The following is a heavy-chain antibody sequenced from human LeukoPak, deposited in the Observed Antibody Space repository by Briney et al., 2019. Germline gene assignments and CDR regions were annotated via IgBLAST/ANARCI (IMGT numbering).Heavy chain of an antibody. V-gene: IGHV3-30*18. Sequence: PGGSLRLSCAASGFTFSSYGMHWVRQAPGKGLEWVAVISYDGSNKYYADSVKGRFTISRDNSKNTLYLQMNSLRAEDTAVYYCAKVSGGVVRGPLDYWGQGTLVTVSS. D-gene: IGHD3-10*01. J-gene: IGHJ4*02. CDR3: AKVSGGVVRGPLDY. CDR2: ISYDGSNK. CDR1: GFTFSSYG.